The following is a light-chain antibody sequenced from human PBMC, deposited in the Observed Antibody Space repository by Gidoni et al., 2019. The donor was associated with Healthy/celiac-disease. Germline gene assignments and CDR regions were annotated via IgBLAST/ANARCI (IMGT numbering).Light chain of an antibody. CDR1: SLRSYY. CDR3: NSRDSSGNHWV. J-gene: IGLJ3*02. CDR2: GKN. Sequence: AVTVALGQTVRTTCQGDSLRSYYASWYQQKPEQAPVLVIYGKNNRPSGIPDRFSGSSSGNTASLTITGAQAEDESDYYCNSRDSSGNHWVFGGGTKLTVL. V-gene: IGLV3-19*01.